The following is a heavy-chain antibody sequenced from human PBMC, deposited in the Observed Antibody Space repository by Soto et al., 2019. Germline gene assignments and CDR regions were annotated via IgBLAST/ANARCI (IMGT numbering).Heavy chain of an antibody. V-gene: IGHV4-59*08. D-gene: IGHD1-1*01. Sequence: QVQLQESGPGLVKPSETLSLTCTVSGGSISSYYWSWIRQPPGKGLAWIGYIYYSGSTNYNPSLKRRVTISVDTSKNQFALKLSSVTAADTAVYYCARQWGTDAFDIWGQGTMVTVSS. CDR1: GGSISSYY. CDR2: IYYSGST. J-gene: IGHJ3*02. CDR3: ARQWGTDAFDI.